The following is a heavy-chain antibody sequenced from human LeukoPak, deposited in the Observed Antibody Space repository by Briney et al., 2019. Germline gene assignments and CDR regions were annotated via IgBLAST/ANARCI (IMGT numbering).Heavy chain of an antibody. J-gene: IGHJ4*02. D-gene: IGHD3-22*01. Sequence: SGTLSLTCAVSGGSISSSNWWSWVRQPPGKGLEWIGEIYHSGSTNYNPSLKSRVTISVDKSKNQFSLKLSSVAAADTAVYYCARHRHYYESSGDTYYFDYWGQGTLVTVSS. CDR2: IYHSGST. V-gene: IGHV4-4*02. CDR1: GGSISSSNW. CDR3: ARHRHYYESSGDTYYFDY.